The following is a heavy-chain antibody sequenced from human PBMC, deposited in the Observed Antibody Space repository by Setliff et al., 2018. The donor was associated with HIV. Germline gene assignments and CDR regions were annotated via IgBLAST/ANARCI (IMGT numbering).Heavy chain of an antibody. CDR2: ISGSGGST. J-gene: IGHJ1*01. CDR3: AKDIVVVIGPPFQH. V-gene: IGHV3-23*01. Sequence: LRLSCAASGFTFSSYAMSWVRQAPGKGLEWVSAISGSGGSTYYADSVKGRFTISRDNSKNTLYLQVNSLRAEDTAVYYCAKDIVVVIGPPFQHWGQGTLVTVSS. CDR1: GFTFSSYA. D-gene: IGHD3-22*01.